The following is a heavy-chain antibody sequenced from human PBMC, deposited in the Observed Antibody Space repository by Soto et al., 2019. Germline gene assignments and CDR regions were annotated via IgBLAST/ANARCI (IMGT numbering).Heavy chain of an antibody. CDR2: IIPIFGTA. J-gene: IGHJ4*02. D-gene: IGHD3-22*01. CDR1: GGTFSSYA. V-gene: IGHV1-69*13. Sequence: SVKVSCKASGGTFSSYAISWVRQAPGQGLEWMGGIIPIFGTANYAQKFQGRVTITADESTSTAYMELSSLRSEDTAVYYCARSLHYYDSSGYPFDYWGQGTLVTVSS. CDR3: ARSLHYYDSSGYPFDY.